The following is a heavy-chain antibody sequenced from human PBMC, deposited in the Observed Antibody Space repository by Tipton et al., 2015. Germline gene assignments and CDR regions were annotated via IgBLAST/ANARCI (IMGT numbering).Heavy chain of an antibody. CDR3: ARIISDGFYFDY. V-gene: IGHV4-30-2*01. CDR1: GGSISSGYS. J-gene: IGHJ4*02. CDR2: TFHTGGA. Sequence: TLSLTCAVSGGSISSGYSWTWVRQPPGKRLEWIGLTFHTGGARYNPSLKSRVAISVDRSRNQFPLELTPVTAADTAVYYCARIISDGFYFDYWGQGTLVTVSS. D-gene: IGHD2-21*02.